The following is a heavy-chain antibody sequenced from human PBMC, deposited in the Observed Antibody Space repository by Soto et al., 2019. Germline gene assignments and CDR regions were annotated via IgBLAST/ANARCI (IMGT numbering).Heavy chain of an antibody. V-gene: IGHV1-69*01. CDR3: ARDRRYDFWSGILRNQAWYYGMDV. Sequence: YCKTSAGSYRSYTIVCVVQAPGQGLEWMGGIIPIFGTANYAQKFQGRVTITADESTSTAYMELSSLRSEDTAVYYCARDRRYDFWSGILRNQAWYYGMDVWGQGTTVTVSS. J-gene: IGHJ6*02. CDR1: AGSYRSYT. CDR2: IIPIFGTA. D-gene: IGHD3-3*01.